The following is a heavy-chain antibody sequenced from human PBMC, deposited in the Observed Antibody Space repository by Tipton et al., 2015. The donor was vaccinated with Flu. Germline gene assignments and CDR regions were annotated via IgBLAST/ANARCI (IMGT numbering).Heavy chain of an antibody. CDR3: VRGSGRSHVLAEYFQY. Sequence: GSLRLSCAASGFTFSGLEMNWVRQTQGKGLEWISYISGDGTSIYYAGSVKGRFSSSRDNAKNSVFLQMNSLRDEDSALYSCVRGSGRSHVLAEYFQYWGQGIVVTVSS. J-gene: IGHJ1*01. CDR1: GFTFSGLE. CDR2: ISGDGTSI. V-gene: IGHV3-48*03. D-gene: IGHD3-3*01.